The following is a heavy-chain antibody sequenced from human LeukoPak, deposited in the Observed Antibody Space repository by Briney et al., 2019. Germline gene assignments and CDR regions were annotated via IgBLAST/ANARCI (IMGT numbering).Heavy chain of an antibody. J-gene: IGHJ3*02. CDR1: GGSISGYY. CDR2: IYNGDT. V-gene: IGHV4-59*01. CDR3: ARYRAFDI. Sequence: NPSETLSLTCAVSGGSISGYYWSWIRQPPGKGLEWIGYIYNGDTNYNPSLKSRVTISVDTSKNQFSLKLNSVTAADTAVYYCARYRAFDIWGQGTMVTVSS.